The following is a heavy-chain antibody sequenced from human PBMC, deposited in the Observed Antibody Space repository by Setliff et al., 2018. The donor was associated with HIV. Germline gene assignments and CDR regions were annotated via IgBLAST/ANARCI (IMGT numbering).Heavy chain of an antibody. CDR1: GGSISSHY. D-gene: IGHD5-12*01. Sequence: SETLSLTCTVSGGSISSHYWSWIRQPPGKGLEWIGYIYYSGSTNYNPSLKSRVTISVDTSKNQFSLKLSSVTAADTAVYYCARGRGDIVATITQDYYYYYYMDVWGKGTTVTVS. J-gene: IGHJ6*03. V-gene: IGHV4-59*11. CDR3: ARGRGDIVATITQDYYYYYYMDV. CDR2: IYYSGST.